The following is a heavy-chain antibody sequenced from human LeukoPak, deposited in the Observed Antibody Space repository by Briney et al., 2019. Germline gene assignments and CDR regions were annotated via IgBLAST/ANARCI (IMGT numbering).Heavy chain of an antibody. J-gene: IGHJ5*02. CDR1: GGSISSYY. D-gene: IGHD6-13*01. V-gene: IGHV4-59*01. CDR3: ARGGSSSWYRGYNWFDP. CDR2: IYYSGST. Sequence: PSETLSLTCTVSGGSISSYYWSWIRQPPGKGLEWIGYIYYSGSTNYNPSLKSRVTISVDTPKNQFSLKLSSVTAADTAVYYCARGGSSSWYRGYNWFDPWGQGTLVTVSS.